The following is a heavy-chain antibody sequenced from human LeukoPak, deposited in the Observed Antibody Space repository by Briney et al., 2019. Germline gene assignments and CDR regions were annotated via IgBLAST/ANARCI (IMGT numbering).Heavy chain of an antibody. V-gene: IGHV3-30*18. Sequence: PGGSLRLSCAASGFTFSSYGMHWVRQAPGKGLEWVAVIANDGRDKKYADSVKGRFTISRDNAKDSLFLQMNSLRAEDTAVYYCAKDLARSAAAYYFDSRGQGTLVTVSS. CDR1: GFTFSSYG. CDR3: AKDLARSAAAYYFDS. D-gene: IGHD6-13*01. J-gene: IGHJ4*02. CDR2: IANDGRDK.